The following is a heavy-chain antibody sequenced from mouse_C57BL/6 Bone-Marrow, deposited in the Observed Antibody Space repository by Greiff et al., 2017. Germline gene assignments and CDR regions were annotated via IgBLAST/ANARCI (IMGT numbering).Heavy chain of an antibody. CDR1: GFTFTGYW. J-gene: IGHJ4*01. V-gene: IGHV1-9*01. CDR2: IGPGSGST. Sequence: VQLQQSGAELMKPGASVKLSCKATGFTFTGYWIDWVKQRPGHGLEWIGEIGPGSGSTDYNEKFTGKATFTADTSSNTPYMQLSSLTTEDSAISYYGRWGYDMDYWGQGTSVTVSS. CDR3: GRWGYDMDY.